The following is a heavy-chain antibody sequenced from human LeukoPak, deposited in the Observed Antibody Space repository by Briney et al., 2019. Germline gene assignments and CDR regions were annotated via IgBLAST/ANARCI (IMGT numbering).Heavy chain of an antibody. J-gene: IGHJ4*02. CDR3: ANSPMYYDTSGYSFFDD. Sequence: SETLSLTCTVSGGSITSGDYYWSWIRQPPGKGLEWIGYFYYSGSTSYCPSLKSRVTISADTSKNQFSLKLNSATAADTAVYYCANSPMYYDTSGYSFFDDWGQGTLVTVSS. CDR2: FYYSGST. D-gene: IGHD3-22*01. V-gene: IGHV4-30-4*01. CDR1: GGSITSGDYY.